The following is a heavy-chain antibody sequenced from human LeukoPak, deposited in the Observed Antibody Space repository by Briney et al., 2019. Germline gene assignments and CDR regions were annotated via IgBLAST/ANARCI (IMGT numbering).Heavy chain of an antibody. CDR2: INPGGDNT. Sequence: ASVKVSCKASGYTFTKYYIHWVRQAPGQGLEWMGLINPGGDNTNYAQNFQGRVTMTRDTSTSTVYMELSSLRSEDTAVYYCAREYSSGWHTFDYWGQGTLVTVSS. CDR1: GYTFTKYY. D-gene: IGHD6-19*01. CDR3: AREYSSGWHTFDY. V-gene: IGHV1-46*01. J-gene: IGHJ4*02.